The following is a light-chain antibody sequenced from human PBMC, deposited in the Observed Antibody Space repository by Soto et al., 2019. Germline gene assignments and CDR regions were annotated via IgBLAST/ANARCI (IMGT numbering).Light chain of an antibody. Sequence: DIVMTQSPLSLPVTPGEPASISCRSSQSLLHSSGNNYMDWYVQKPGQSPQLLIYLGSNRASGVPGMFRGSGSGTDFTLKINRVEAEDVGVYYCMQALQTPYTFGQGTKLEIK. J-gene: IGKJ2*01. CDR3: MQALQTPYT. V-gene: IGKV2-28*01. CDR1: QSLLHSSGNNY. CDR2: LGS.